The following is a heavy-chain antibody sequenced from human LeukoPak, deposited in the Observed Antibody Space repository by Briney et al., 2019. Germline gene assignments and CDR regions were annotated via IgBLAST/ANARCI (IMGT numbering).Heavy chain of an antibody. D-gene: IGHD6-6*01. Sequence: GGSLRLSCAASGFTFSGSAMHWVRQASGKGLGWFGRIRSKANSYATAYAASVKGRFTISRDDSKNTAYLQMNSLKTEDTAVYYCTRQFIAARPVYYYYYMDVWGKGTTVTVSS. CDR1: GFTFSGSA. V-gene: IGHV3-73*01. CDR3: TRQFIAARPVYYYYYMDV. J-gene: IGHJ6*03. CDR2: IRSKANSYAT.